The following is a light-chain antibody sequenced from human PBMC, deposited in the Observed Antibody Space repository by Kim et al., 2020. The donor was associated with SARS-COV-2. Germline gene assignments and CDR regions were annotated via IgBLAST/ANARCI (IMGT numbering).Light chain of an antibody. CDR1: QSISTY. V-gene: IGKV1-39*01. Sequence: DIQMTQSPSSLSASVGDRVTITCRASQSISTYLNWYQQKPGEAPKLLIYTASSLQSGVPSRFSGRGSGTDFSLTISSLQPEDFATYYCQQSNSTPLTCGGGTKVEI. CDR3: QQSNSTPLT. CDR2: TAS. J-gene: IGKJ4*01.